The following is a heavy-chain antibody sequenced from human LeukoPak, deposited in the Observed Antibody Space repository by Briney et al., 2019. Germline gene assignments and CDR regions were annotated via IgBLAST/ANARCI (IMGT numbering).Heavy chain of an antibody. Sequence: SQTLSLTCTVSGGSISFGSFYWSWIRQPAGKRLEWIGQIYARGTSNYNPSLRSRVTISLDTSKNQFSLNLNSVTAADTAVYYCARASGWYGDYFDSWGQGTLVSVSS. CDR1: GGSISFGSFY. CDR2: IYARGTS. J-gene: IGHJ4*02. CDR3: ARASGWYGDYFDS. V-gene: IGHV4-61*09. D-gene: IGHD6-19*01.